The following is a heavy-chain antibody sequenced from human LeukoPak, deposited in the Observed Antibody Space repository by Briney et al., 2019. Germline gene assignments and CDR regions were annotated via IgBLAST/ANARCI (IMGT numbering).Heavy chain of an antibody. CDR1: EFTFHNYA. Sequence: GGSLRLSCGGSEFTFHNYAMSWVRQAPGKGPDWVSAIGGGGESIHYADSVKGRFTISRDNSKNMLYLQMNSLRVEDTAVYYCAKDLRGYDRPADYWGQGTLVTVSS. J-gene: IGHJ4*02. CDR3: AKDLRGYDRPADY. V-gene: IGHV3-23*01. D-gene: IGHD3-22*01. CDR2: IGGGGESI.